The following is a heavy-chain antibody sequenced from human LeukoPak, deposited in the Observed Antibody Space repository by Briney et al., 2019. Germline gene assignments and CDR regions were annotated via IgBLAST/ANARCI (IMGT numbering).Heavy chain of an antibody. CDR2: ISGSGGNT. CDR1: GFTFSSYA. D-gene: IGHD6-13*01. CDR3: ARHSRGRWYVFDY. J-gene: IGHJ4*02. V-gene: IGHV3-23*01. Sequence: AGGSLRLSCAASGFTFSSYAMSWVRQAPGEGLEWVSGISGSGGNTYYADSVKGRFTISRDNSNNTLYLQMNSLRAEDTAVYYCARHSRGRWYVFDYWGQGTLVPVSS.